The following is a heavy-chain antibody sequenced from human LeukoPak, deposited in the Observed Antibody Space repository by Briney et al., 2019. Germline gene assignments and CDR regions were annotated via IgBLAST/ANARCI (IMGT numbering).Heavy chain of an antibody. Sequence: GSLRLSCAASGFIFSSYWMTWVRQAPGKGLEWVANIKQAGSENSYVDSVKGRFTISRDNSRNTLHLQMNGLRPEDTAVYYCAREDSGSTSHDYWGQGTLVTVSS. CDR1: GFIFSSYW. CDR3: AREDSGSTSHDY. V-gene: IGHV3-7*01. D-gene: IGHD2-2*01. J-gene: IGHJ4*02. CDR2: IKQAGSEN.